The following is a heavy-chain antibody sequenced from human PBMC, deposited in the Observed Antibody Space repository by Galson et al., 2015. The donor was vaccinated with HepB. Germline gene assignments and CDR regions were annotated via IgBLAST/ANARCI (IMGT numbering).Heavy chain of an antibody. J-gene: IGHJ4*02. D-gene: IGHD3-22*01. CDR3: ARHGAYYYDSSGYYFDY. Sequence: SVKVSCKASGYTFTSYGISWVRQAPGQGLEWMGWISAYNGNTNYAQKLQGRVTMTTDTSTSTAYMELRSLRSDDTAAYYCARHGAYYYDSSGYYFDYWGQGTLVTVSS. CDR1: GYTFTSYG. V-gene: IGHV1-18*01. CDR2: ISAYNGNT.